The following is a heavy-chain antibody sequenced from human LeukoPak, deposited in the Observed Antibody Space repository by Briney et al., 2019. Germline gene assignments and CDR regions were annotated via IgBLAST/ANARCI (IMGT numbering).Heavy chain of an antibody. V-gene: IGHV3-30*12. J-gene: IGHJ4*02. CDR3: AKDSNPARWLQYSDY. CDR1: GFTFSNYG. D-gene: IGHD5-24*01. CDR2: ISYDGSNK. Sequence: GGSLRLSCATSGFTFSNYGMHWIRQAPGKGLEWVAVISYDGSNKYYADSVKGRFTISRDNSKNTLYLQMNSLRAEDTAVYYCAKDSNPARWLQYSDYWGQGTLVTVSS.